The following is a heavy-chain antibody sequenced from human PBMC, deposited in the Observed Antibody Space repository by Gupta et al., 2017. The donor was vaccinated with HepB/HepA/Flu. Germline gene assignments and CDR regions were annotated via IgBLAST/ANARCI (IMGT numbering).Heavy chain of an antibody. CDR1: GYTLTNYY. Sequence: QVQLVQSGADVEKLGVSMRVSCKTSGYTLTNYYMHWVRQAPGQGLEWLGWINPNSGGTNYAQQFQGRVTMTRDTSISTAYMELSSLRSDDTAMYYCVRSSSVAVVPAATRFDYWGQGTLVTVSS. CDR3: VRSSSVAVVPAATRFDY. CDR2: INPNSGGT. J-gene: IGHJ4*02. V-gene: IGHV1-2*02. D-gene: IGHD2-2*01.